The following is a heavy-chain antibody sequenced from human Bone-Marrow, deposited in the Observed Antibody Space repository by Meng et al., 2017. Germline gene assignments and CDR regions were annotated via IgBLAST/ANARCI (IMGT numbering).Heavy chain of an antibody. CDR1: GYTFISNG. CDR2: ISTYNGNT. V-gene: IGHV1-18*01. CDR3: ARVKELVYCGGDCYSINAFDI. Sequence: ASVKVSCKASGYTFISNGISWVRQAPGQGLEWMGWISTYNGNTNYAQNVQGRVTMTTDTSTSTAYMELRSLGSDDTAVYYCARVKELVYCGGDCYSINAFDIWGQGTMVTVSS. D-gene: IGHD2-21*02. J-gene: IGHJ3*02.